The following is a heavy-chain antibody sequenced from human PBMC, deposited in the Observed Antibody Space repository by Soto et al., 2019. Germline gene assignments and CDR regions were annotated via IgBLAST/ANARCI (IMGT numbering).Heavy chain of an antibody. V-gene: IGHV4-31*03. CDR3: ARQDSSGYEEGY. CDR2: IYYSGST. J-gene: IGHJ4*02. D-gene: IGHD3-22*01. Sequence: QVQLQESGPGLVKPSQTLSLTCTVSGGSISSGGYYWSWIRQHPGKGLEWIGYIYYSGSTYYNPSLKSRXTIXVXTSKNQFALKLSSVTAADTAVYYCARQDSSGYEEGYWGQGTLVTVSS. CDR1: GGSISSGGYY.